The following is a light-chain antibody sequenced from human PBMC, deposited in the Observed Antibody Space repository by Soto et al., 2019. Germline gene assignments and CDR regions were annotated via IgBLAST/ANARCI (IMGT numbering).Light chain of an antibody. CDR3: QQNYSTPLA. J-gene: IGKJ4*01. CDR1: QGISNY. V-gene: IGKV1-39*01. Sequence: DIQITHSPSSLSASVGYGVTITCRASQGISNYLAWYQQKPGKVPKPLIYAASTLESGVPSRFSGSGSGTDFTLTISSLQLEDFATYCCQQNYSTPLAFGGGTKVDIK. CDR2: AAS.